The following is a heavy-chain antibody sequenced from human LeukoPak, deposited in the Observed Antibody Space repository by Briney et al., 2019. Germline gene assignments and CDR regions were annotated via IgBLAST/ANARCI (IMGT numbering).Heavy chain of an antibody. Sequence: GGSLRLSCAASGSTFSSYWMHWVRQGRGKGRVWVARINGDESCTIYADSVRDRFTISRDNAKNTLYLQMNSVRAEDTAVYYCVIGQLERPFDFYYGMDVWGKGTTVTVSS. CDR2: INGDESCT. D-gene: IGHD1-1*01. CDR3: VIGQLERPFDFYYGMDV. CDR1: GSTFSSYW. J-gene: IGHJ6*04. V-gene: IGHV3-74*01.